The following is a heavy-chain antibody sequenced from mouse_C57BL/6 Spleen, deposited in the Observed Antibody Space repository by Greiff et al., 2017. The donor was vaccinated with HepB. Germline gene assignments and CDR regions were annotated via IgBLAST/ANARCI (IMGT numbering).Heavy chain of an antibody. D-gene: IGHD2-3*01. J-gene: IGHJ2*01. CDR2: IDPSDSYT. CDR3: ASLGDGYYDY. V-gene: IGHV1-50*01. Sequence: VQLQQPGAELVKPGASVKLSCKASGYTFTSYWMQWVKQRPGQGLEWIGEIDPSDSYTNYHQKFKGKATLTIDTSSSTAYMQLSSLTSEDSAVYDCASLGDGYYDYWGQGTTLTVSS. CDR1: GYTFTSYW.